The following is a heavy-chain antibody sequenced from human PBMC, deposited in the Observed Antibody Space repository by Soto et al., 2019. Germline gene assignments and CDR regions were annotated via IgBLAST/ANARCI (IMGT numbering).Heavy chain of an antibody. D-gene: IGHD2-15*01. CDR3: ARDRGGYCSGGSCSEAWFDP. CDR2: INTGNGYT. Sequence: QVQLLQSGAEAKKPGASVKVSCEASGYTFTSYPIHWVRQAPGQRLEWMGWINTGNGYTKYSQKFQARVTITRDTSASTSYMPLSRLRSEDTAVYYCARDRGGYCSGGSCSEAWFDPWGQGTLVTVSS. V-gene: IGHV1-3*04. J-gene: IGHJ5*02. CDR1: GYTFTSYP.